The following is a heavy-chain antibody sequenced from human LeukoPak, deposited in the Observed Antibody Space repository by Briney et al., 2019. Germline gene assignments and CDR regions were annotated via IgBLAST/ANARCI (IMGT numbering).Heavy chain of an antibody. V-gene: IGHV3-21*01. CDR3: AREEVGAAFDY. CDR2: ISSSSSYI. CDR1: GFTFSSYS. J-gene: IGHJ4*02. Sequence: KTGGSLRLSCAASGFTFSSYSMNWVRQAPGKGLEWVSSISSSSSYIYYADSVKGRFTISRDNAKNSLYLQMNSLRAEDTAVYYCAREEVGAAFDYWGQGTLATVSS. D-gene: IGHD2-15*01.